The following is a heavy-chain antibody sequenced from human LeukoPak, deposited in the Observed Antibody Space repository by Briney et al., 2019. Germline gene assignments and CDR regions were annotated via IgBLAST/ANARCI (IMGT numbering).Heavy chain of an antibody. CDR1: GDSVSSNSAA. J-gene: IGHJ6*03. Sequence: SQTLSLTCAISGDSVSSNSAAWNWIRQSPSRGLEWLGRTYYRSKWYNDYAVSVKSRITINPDTSKNQFSLQLNSVTPEDTAVYYCAREHYSSSSVYYYYYMDVWGKGTTVTVSS. V-gene: IGHV6-1*01. CDR2: TYYRSKWYN. CDR3: AREHYSSSSVYYYYYMDV. D-gene: IGHD6-6*01.